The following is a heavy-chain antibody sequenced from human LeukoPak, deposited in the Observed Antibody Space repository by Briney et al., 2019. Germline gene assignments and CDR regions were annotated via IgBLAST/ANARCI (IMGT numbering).Heavy chain of an antibody. D-gene: IGHD4-17*01. V-gene: IGHV4-61*02. CDR1: GGSISSGSYY. Sequence: KTSQTLSLTCTVSGGSISSGSYYWSWIRQPAGKGLEWIGRIYTSGSTNYNPSLKSRVTISVDTSKNQFSLKLSSVTAADMAVYYCARAWTTSGDAFDIWGQGTMVTVSS. CDR3: ARAWTTSGDAFDI. CDR2: IYTSGST. J-gene: IGHJ3*02.